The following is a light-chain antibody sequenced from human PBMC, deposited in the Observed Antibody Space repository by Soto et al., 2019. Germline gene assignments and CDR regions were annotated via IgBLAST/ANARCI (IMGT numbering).Light chain of an antibody. CDR3: QKYNGAPFT. J-gene: IGKJ5*01. V-gene: IGKV1-27*01. CDR1: QGISNF. CDR2: GAS. Sequence: DIQMTQSPSSLSASVGDRVTITCRASQGISNFLAWYQQKPGKVPKLLIYGASTLQSGVPSRFSGSGSGADFTLTISSLQPEDVATYYRQKYNGAPFTFGQGTRLEIK.